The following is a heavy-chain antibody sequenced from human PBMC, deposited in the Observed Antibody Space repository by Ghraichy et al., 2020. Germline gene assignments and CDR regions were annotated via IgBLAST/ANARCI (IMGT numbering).Heavy chain of an antibody. V-gene: IGHV3-23*01. Sequence: GGSLRLSCAASGFTFSSYAMSWVRQAPGKGLEWVSAISGSGGSTYYADSVKGRFTISRDNSKNTLYLQMNSLRAEDTAVYYWAKDRVSSSPKRAYYYYGMDVWGQGTTVTVSS. J-gene: IGHJ6*02. D-gene: IGHD6-13*01. CDR3: AKDRVSSSPKRAYYYYGMDV. CDR2: ISGSGGST. CDR1: GFTFSSYA.